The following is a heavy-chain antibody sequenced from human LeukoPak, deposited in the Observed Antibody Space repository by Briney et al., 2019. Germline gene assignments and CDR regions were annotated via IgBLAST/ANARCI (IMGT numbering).Heavy chain of an antibody. D-gene: IGHD3-10*02. J-gene: IGHJ4*02. CDR3: ARASGYVRLDY. CDR1: GYTFTGHH. V-gene: IGHV1-2*02. Sequence: ASVKVSCKASGYTFTGHHIHWVRQAPGQGLEWMGLIDPNSEYTNTAQNFQGRVTMTRGTSITTAYMELTSLRSYDTAFDNFARASGYVRLDYWGQGALVTVSS. CDR2: IDPNSEYT.